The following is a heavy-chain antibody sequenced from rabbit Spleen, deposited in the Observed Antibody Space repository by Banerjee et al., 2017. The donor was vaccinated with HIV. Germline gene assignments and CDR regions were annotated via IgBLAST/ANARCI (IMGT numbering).Heavy chain of an antibody. D-gene: IGHD8-1*01. CDR3: ARDDVGGSYYGL. CDR2: IDAGSSDST. J-gene: IGHJ4*01. CDR1: GFSFSGNYY. V-gene: IGHV1S45*01. Sequence: QEQLEESGGDLVKPGASLTLTCTASGFSFSGNYYMCWVRQAPGKGLEWIACIDAGSSDSTYYASWAKGRFTISKTSSTTVTLQMTSLTAADTTTYFCARDDVGGSYYGLWGQGTLVTVS.